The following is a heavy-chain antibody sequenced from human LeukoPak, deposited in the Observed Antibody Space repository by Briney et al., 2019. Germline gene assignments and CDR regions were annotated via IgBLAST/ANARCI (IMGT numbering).Heavy chain of an antibody. CDR2: IYYSGST. Sequence: RPSETLSLTRTGPGGSISSYYWAWIRQPPRKGPEWIGYIYYSGSTNYNPSLKSRVTMSVDTSKNQFSLKLTSVTAADTAVYYCARAHSGYSSSSLWGQGTLVTVSS. CDR3: ARAHSGYSSSSL. D-gene: IGHD6-6*01. CDR1: GGSISSYY. V-gene: IGHV4-59*08. J-gene: IGHJ4*02.